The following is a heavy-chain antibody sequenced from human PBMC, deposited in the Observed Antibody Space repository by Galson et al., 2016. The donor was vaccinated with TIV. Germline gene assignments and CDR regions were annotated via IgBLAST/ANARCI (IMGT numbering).Heavy chain of an antibody. CDR2: ITPILNTA. CDR1: GGTFSTYA. CDR3: ASDYGDYVAPYHYYGMDV. D-gene: IGHD4-17*01. J-gene: IGHJ6*02. V-gene: IGHV1-69*06. Sequence: SVKVSCKASGGTFSTYAVSWVRQAPGQGLEWMGRITPILNTANYAQKFQGRVTITADKSTSTAYMELSSMRSDDTAVYYCASDYGDYVAPYHYYGMDVWGQGTKVTVSS.